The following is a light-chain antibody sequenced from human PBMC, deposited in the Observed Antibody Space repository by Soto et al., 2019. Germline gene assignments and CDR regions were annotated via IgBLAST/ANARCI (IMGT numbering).Light chain of an antibody. CDR2: AAS. Sequence: DIQMTQSPSSLSASVGDRVTITCRASQSISSYLNWYQQKPGNAPNLLIYAASSLQSGVPSRFSGSGSGTDFTLTISSLQPEDFATYSCQQSYSSSWTFGQGTTVEIK. CDR3: QQSYSSSWT. J-gene: IGKJ1*01. V-gene: IGKV1-39*01. CDR1: QSISSY.